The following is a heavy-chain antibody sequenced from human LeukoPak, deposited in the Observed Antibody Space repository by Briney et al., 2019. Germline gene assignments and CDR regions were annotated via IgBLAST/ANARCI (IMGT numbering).Heavy chain of an antibody. D-gene: IGHD3-10*01. V-gene: IGHV4-39*07. CDR3: ARALRAVNAFDI. J-gene: IGHJ3*02. Sequence: SETLSLTCTVSGAPFSSSSYFWGWIRQAPGKGLEWIGNIYYNGSTYYRPSLKSRVTRSVDTSKNRFSLKLSSVTAADTAVYYCARALRAVNAFDIWGVGTMVTVSS. CDR2: IYYNGST. CDR1: GAPFSSSSYF.